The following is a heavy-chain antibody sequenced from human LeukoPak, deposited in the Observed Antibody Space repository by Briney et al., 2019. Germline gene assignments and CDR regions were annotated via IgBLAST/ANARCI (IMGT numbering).Heavy chain of an antibody. Sequence: SETLSLTCTVSGGSISSYYWSWIRQPPGKGLEWIGYIYYSGSTNYNPSLKSRVTISLDTSKNQFSLKLSSVTAADTAVYYCARAGPSDYDILAGYLPPGYFDYWGQGTLVTVSS. CDR3: ARAGPSDYDILAGYLPPGYFDY. J-gene: IGHJ4*02. CDR2: IYYSGST. D-gene: IGHD3-9*01. V-gene: IGHV4-59*01. CDR1: GGSISSYY.